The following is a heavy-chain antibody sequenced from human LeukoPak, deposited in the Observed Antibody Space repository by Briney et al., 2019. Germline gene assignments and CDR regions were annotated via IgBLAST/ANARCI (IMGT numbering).Heavy chain of an antibody. J-gene: IGHJ6*02. Sequence: PSETLSLTCTVSGGSFSGYLWSGLRQSPGKGLEWIGEINYNGEITNYNPSLKSRLTMSVDTSKNQFSLKLTSVTAADTAVYYCTRSGLTGMRKYARADYYYYGMDVWGQGTAVTVSS. V-gene: IGHV4-34*01. CDR3: TRSGLTGMRKYARADYYYYGMDV. D-gene: IGHD4/OR15-4a*01. CDR1: GGSFSGYL. CDR2: INYNGEIT.